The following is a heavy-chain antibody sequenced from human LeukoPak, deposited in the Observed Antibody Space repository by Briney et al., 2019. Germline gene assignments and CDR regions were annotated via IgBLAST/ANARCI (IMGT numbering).Heavy chain of an antibody. Sequence: GRSLRLSCAASGFTFSSYAMHWVRQVPGKGLEWVAVISYDGSNKYYADSVKGRFTISRDNSKNTLYLQMNSLRAEDTAVYYCARDPHWYYGSDQIGYYMDVWGKGTTVTVPS. V-gene: IGHV3-30-3*01. D-gene: IGHD3-10*01. J-gene: IGHJ6*03. CDR2: ISYDGSNK. CDR1: GFTFSSYA. CDR3: ARDPHWYYGSDQIGYYMDV.